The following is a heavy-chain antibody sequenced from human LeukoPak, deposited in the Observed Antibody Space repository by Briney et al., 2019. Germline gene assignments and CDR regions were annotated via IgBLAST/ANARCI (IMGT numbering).Heavy chain of an antibody. J-gene: IGHJ4*02. D-gene: IGHD5-18*01. CDR3: ARDRVIQLWSETFAY. CDR1: GGTFSSYA. Sequence: SVKVSCKASGGTFSSYAISWVRQAPGQGLEWMGRIIPIFGTANYAQKFQGRVTITTDESTSTAYMELSSLRSEDTAVYHCARDRVIQLWSETFAYWGQGTLVTVPS. CDR2: IIPIFGTA. V-gene: IGHV1-69*05.